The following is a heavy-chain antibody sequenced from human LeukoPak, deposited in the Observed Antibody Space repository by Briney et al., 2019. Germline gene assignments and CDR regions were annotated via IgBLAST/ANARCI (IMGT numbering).Heavy chain of an antibody. J-gene: IGHJ4*02. V-gene: IGHV4-39*01. Sequence: EPSETLSLTCTVSGGSISSSSYYWGSIRQPPGKGLEWIGSIYYSGSTYYNPSLKSRVTISVDTSKSQFSLRLTSVTAADTAVYYCARHVRLLEWLSSYYFDYWGQGTLVTVSS. D-gene: IGHD3-3*01. CDR1: GGSISSSSYY. CDR2: IYYSGST. CDR3: ARHVRLLEWLSSYYFDY.